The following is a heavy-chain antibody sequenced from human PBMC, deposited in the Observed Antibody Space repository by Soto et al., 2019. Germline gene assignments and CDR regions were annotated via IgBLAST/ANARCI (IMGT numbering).Heavy chain of an antibody. CDR2: IYYSGST. CDR3: ARDLDCSGGSCYEARAFDI. J-gene: IGHJ3*02. Sequence: QVQLQESGPGLVKPSQTLSLTCTVSGGSISSGGYYWSWIRQHPGKGLEWIGYIYYSGSTYYNPSLKSRVTISVDTSKNQFSLKLSSVTAADTAVYYCARDLDCSGGSCYEARAFDIWGQGTMVIVSS. CDR1: GGSISSGGYY. V-gene: IGHV4-31*03. D-gene: IGHD2-15*01.